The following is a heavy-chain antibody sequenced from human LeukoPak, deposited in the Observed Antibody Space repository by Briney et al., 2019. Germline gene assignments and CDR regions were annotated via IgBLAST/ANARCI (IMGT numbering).Heavy chain of an antibody. Sequence: ASVKVSCKVSGYTPTELSMHWVRQAPGKGLEWMGGFDPEDGETVYTQNFQGRVTMTEDTSTDTAYMELSSLRSEDTAVYYCATAGSYWRDFDYWGQGTLVTVSS. CDR2: FDPEDGET. CDR3: ATAGSYWRDFDY. D-gene: IGHD1-26*01. V-gene: IGHV1-24*01. J-gene: IGHJ4*02. CDR1: GYTPTELS.